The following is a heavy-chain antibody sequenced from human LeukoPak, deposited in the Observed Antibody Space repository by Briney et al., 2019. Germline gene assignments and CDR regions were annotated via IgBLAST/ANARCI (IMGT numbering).Heavy chain of an antibody. CDR2: IPYSGRT. Sequence: PSETLSLTCTVSGGSISPYYWGWIRQPPGRGLEWIAFIPYSGRTNSNPSLKSRVTLSVDTSKNQFSLKLISVTAADTAVYYCARYICSGNDYWGQGSLVTVSS. CDR3: ARYICSGNDY. D-gene: IGHD6-13*01. CDR1: GGSISPYY. J-gene: IGHJ4*02. V-gene: IGHV4-59*08.